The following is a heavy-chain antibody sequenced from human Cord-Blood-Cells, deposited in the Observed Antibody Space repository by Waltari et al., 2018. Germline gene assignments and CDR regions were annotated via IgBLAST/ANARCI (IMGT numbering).Heavy chain of an antibody. V-gene: IGHV1-69*01. D-gene: IGHD3-9*01. CDR3: ARYRQFGRNYDILTGYYY. CDR2: IIPIFGTA. J-gene: IGHJ4*02. CDR1: SYA. Sequence: SYAISWVRQAPGQGLEWMGGIIPIFGTANYAQKFQGRVTITADESTSTAYMELSSLRSEDTAVYYCARYRQFGRNYDILTGYYYWGQGTLVTVSS.